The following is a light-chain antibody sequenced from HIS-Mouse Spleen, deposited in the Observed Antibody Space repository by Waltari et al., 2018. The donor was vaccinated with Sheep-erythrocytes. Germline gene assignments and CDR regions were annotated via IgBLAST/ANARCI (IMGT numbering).Light chain of an antibody. V-gene: IGLV2-23*01. CDR2: EGS. J-gene: IGLJ3*02. Sequence: QSALTQPASVSGSPGQSLTISCTGTSSYFGSYNLVPWYHQHPGKAPKLMIYEGSKRPSGVSNRFSGSKSGNTASLTISGLQAEDEADYYCCSYAGSSTWVFGGGTKLTVL. CDR1: SSYFGSYNL. CDR3: CSYAGSSTWV.